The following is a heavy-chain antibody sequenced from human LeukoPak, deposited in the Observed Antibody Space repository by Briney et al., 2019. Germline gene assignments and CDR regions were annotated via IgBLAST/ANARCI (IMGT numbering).Heavy chain of an antibody. CDR2: INHNGNVN. CDR3: AKDLPGPAVAGNFDY. J-gene: IGHJ4*02. Sequence: GGSLRLSCAASGFTLSSYWMNWARQAPGKGLEWVASINHNGNVNYYVDSVKGRFTISRDNSKNTLYLQMNSLRAEDTAVYYCAKDLPGPAVAGNFDYWGQGTLVTVSS. CDR1: GFTLSSYW. D-gene: IGHD6-19*01. V-gene: IGHV3-7*03.